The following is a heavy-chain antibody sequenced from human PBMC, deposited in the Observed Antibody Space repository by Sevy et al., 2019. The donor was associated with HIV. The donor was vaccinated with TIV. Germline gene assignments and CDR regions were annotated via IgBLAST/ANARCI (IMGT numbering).Heavy chain of an antibody. CDR3: TRWKAAQSIFDY. V-gene: IGHV3-49*04. Sequence: GGSLRLSCTASGFTFGDYCMSWVRQAPGKGLEWVAFLNSDVYGGTVDHAASVRGRFVISRDDSETIAYLQMNDLKTEDTGVYYCTRWKAAQSIFDYWGQGALVTVSS. CDR1: GFTFGDYC. J-gene: IGHJ4*02. CDR2: LNSDVYGGTV. D-gene: IGHD6-13*01.